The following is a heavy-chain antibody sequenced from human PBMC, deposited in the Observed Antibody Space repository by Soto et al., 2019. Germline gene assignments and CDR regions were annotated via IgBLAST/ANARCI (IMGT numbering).Heavy chain of an antibody. CDR3: ARSTSLGGMDV. Sequence: VQLVESGGGLVMPGGSLRLSCIASGFSFSTYSMNWVRQAPGKGLEWVSSIRRSGDYTYYADSLKGRFTISRDNAKNSLSLQIISLRAEDTAVYYCARSTSLGGMDVWGQGTTVTVSS. J-gene: IGHJ6*02. CDR2: IRRSGDYT. CDR1: GFSFSTYS. D-gene: IGHD1-1*01. V-gene: IGHV3-21*01.